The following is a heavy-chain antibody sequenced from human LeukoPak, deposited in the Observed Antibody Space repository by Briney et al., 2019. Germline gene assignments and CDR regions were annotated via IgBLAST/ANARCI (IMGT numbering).Heavy chain of an antibody. CDR1: GGSFSGYY. J-gene: IGHJ4*02. CDR3: ARDAALYSGSYNY. Sequence: SETLSLTCAVYGGSFSGYYWSWIRQPPGKGLEWIGEINHSGSTNYNPSLKSRVTISVDTSKNQFSLKLSSVTAADTAVYYCARDAALYSGSYNYWGQGTLVTVSS. CDR2: INHSGST. V-gene: IGHV4-34*01. D-gene: IGHD1-26*01.